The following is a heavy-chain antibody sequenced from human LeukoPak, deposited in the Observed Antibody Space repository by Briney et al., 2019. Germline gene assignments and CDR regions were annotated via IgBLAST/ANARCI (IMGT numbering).Heavy chain of an antibody. Sequence: ASVKVSYKVSGYTLTELSMHWVRQAPGKGLEWMGGFDPEDGETIYAQKFQGRVTMTEDTSTDTAYMELSSLRSEDTAVYYCATEKGSYGAYYYYGMDVWGQGTTVTVSS. J-gene: IGHJ6*02. V-gene: IGHV1-24*01. CDR2: FDPEDGET. D-gene: IGHD3-10*01. CDR1: GYTLTELS. CDR3: ATEKGSYGAYYYYGMDV.